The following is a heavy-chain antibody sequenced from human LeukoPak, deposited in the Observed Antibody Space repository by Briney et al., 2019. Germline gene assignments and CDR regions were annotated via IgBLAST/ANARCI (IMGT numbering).Heavy chain of an antibody. CDR2: ICDSGNE. CDR3: ARQISDYYYYYMDV. J-gene: IGHJ6*03. D-gene: IGHD2/OR15-2a*01. Sequence: PSETLSLTCTVSGGSISTSAFYWGWIRQPPGKGLEWTGSICDSGNEFYNPSLKSRVTISADASKNQFSLKLNSVTAADTAMYYCARQISDYYYYYMDVWGEGITVTVSS. V-gene: IGHV4-39*01. CDR1: GGSISTSAFY.